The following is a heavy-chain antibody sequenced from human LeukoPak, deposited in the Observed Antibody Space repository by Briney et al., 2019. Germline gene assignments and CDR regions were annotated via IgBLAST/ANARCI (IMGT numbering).Heavy chain of an antibody. CDR2: ISGVSNYI. CDR3: ARDSRSGWGNWFDP. D-gene: IGHD6-19*01. J-gene: IGHJ5*02. CDR1: GFTFSSYW. V-gene: IGHV3-21*04. Sequence: PGGSLRLSCAASGFTFSSYWMSWVRQAPGKGLEWVSSISGVSNYIYYADSLKDRITISRDNSKNLLYLQMDSLRAEDTAVYYCARDSRSGWGNWFDPWGQGTLVTVSS.